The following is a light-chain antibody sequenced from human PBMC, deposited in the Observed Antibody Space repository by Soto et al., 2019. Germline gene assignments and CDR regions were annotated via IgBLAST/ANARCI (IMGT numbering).Light chain of an antibody. Sequence: DIQMTQSPSTLSASVGDRVTITCRASQSITIWLAWYQQKPGQAPKLLIFDASSLESGVPSRFGGSGSGTEFTRTISCLQPDDFATYFWQQYNSYSWTVGQGTKVGIK. CDR2: DAS. CDR3: QQYNSYSWT. J-gene: IGKJ1*01. CDR1: QSITIW. V-gene: IGKV1-5*01.